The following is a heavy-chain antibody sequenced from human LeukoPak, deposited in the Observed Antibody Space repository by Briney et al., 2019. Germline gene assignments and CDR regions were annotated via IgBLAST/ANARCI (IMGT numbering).Heavy chain of an antibody. CDR1: GFTFSSYA. J-gene: IGHJ1*01. D-gene: IGHD2-8*01. Sequence: GGSLRLSCAASGFTFSSYAMHWVRQAPGKGLDWVAMIWSDASNQYYADSVKGRFTISRDNSKNTLYLQLNSLRAEDTAVYYCAKDGMVYARGYFQHWGQGTLVTVSS. V-gene: IGHV3-30*02. CDR3: AKDGMVYARGYFQH. CDR2: IWSDASNQ.